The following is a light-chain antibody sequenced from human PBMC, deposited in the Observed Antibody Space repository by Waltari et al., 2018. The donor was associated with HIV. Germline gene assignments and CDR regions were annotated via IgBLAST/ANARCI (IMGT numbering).Light chain of an antibody. J-gene: IGLJ2*01. Sequence: QSVVTQPPSASETPGQRVTISCAGGDSNVRHNFVYWFQQLPGTAPKLLIYGDNQRPSGVPDRFVGSKSGTSASLAIGGLRSEDEADYYCATWDDSLKTVLFGGGTRVTLL. CDR2: GDN. CDR3: ATWDDSLKTVL. CDR1: DSNVRHNF. V-gene: IGLV1-47*01.